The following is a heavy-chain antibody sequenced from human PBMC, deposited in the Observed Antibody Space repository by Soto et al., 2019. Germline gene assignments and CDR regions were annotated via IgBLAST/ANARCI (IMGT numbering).Heavy chain of an antibody. CDR1: GGSFSGYY. Sequence: PSETLSLTCAVYGGSFSGYYWSWIRQPPGKGLEWIGEINHSGSTNYNPSLKSRVTISVDTSKNQFSLKLSSVTAADTAVYYCARVRGYYYDSSGYRPSDYWGQGTLVTVS. CDR3: ARVRGYYYDSSGYRPSDY. CDR2: INHSGST. J-gene: IGHJ4*02. V-gene: IGHV4-34*01. D-gene: IGHD3-22*01.